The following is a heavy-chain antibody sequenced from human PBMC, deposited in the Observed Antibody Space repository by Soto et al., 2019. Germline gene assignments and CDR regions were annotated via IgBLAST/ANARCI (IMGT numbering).Heavy chain of an antibody. Sequence: QVHVQQWGAGLLKPSETLSLTCGVSDGSLRGHYWSWIRQPPGKGLEWIAEINHSGFTNYNPSSKSRVTISRDTSTNQISLKLTSVTAADSAVYYCARAAVRQGATLFDFWGQGTLVTVSS. CDR2: INHSGFT. V-gene: IGHV4-34*02. CDR1: DGSLRGHY. CDR3: ARAAVRQGATLFDF. D-gene: IGHD1-26*01. J-gene: IGHJ4*02.